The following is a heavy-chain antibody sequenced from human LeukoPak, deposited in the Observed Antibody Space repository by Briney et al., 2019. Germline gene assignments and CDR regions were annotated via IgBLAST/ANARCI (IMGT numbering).Heavy chain of an antibody. V-gene: IGHV1-18*01. CDR2: IRGHNGNT. J-gene: IGHJ3*02. D-gene: IGHD5-18*01. CDR3: ARDRWIQLWLDRAFDI. Sequence: ASVKVPCKASGYTFTSYGISWVRQAPGQGLEWMGWIRGHNGNTEYAQKFQGRVTMTTDTSTSTAYMELRSLRSDDTAVYYCARDRWIQLWLDRAFDIWGQGTMVTVSS. CDR1: GYTFTSYG.